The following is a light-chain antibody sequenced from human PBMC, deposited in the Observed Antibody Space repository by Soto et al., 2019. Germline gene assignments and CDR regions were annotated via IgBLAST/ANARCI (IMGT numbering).Light chain of an antibody. CDR1: RSVSNY. CDR2: DAS. J-gene: IGKJ5*01. CDR3: QQRSNWPIT. V-gene: IGKV3-11*01. Sequence: EIVLTQSPATLSLSPGESATLSCRASRSVSNYLAWYQQKPGQAPRLLIYDASSRPTDIPARFSGSGSGTDFTLTISSLEPEAFALYYCQQRSNWPITFGQGTRLEIK.